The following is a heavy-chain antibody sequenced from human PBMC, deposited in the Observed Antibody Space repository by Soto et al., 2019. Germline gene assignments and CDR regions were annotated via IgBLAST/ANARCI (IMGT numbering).Heavy chain of an antibody. CDR2: IRSKANRYAT. CDR1: GFTFSDAD. Sequence: EVQLVESGGGLVQTGGSLKLSCAGTGFTFSDADIHWVRQASGKGLEWVGRIRSKANRYATVYSASAKGRFTISRDDSRDSAYLQMNSLKTDDTAVYYCIHYGSGSYSTDYWGPGTLVTVSS. J-gene: IGHJ4*02. D-gene: IGHD3-10*01. CDR3: IHYGSGSYSTDY. V-gene: IGHV3-73*02.